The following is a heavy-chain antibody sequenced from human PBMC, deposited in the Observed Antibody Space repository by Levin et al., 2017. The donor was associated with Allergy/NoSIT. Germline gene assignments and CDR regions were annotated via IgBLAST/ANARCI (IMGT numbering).Heavy chain of an antibody. CDR2: IYYSGST. J-gene: IGHJ4*02. D-gene: IGHD3-3*01. Sequence: SETLSLTCTVSGGSISSSSYYWGWIRQPPGKGLEWIGSIYYSGSTYYNPSLKSRVTISVDTSKNQFSLKLSSVTAADTAVYYCASLHRVFGVVIPTYIDDWGQGTLVTVSS. V-gene: IGHV4-39*01. CDR3: ASLHRVFGVVIPTYIDD. CDR1: GGSISSSSYY.